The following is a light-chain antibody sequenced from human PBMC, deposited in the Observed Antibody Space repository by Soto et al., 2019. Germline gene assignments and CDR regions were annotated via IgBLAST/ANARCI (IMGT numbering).Light chain of an antibody. J-gene: IGKJ1*01. CDR1: QSISTW. CDR3: QQYNTFWT. V-gene: IGKV1-5*01. CDR2: DVP. Sequence: DIQMTQSPSTLSASVGDRVTITCRASQSISTWLAWYQQKPGKAPKLLIYDVPSLESGVPSRFSGSGSGTEFTLTISSLQPDDFAIYYCQQYNTFWTFGQGTKVEIK.